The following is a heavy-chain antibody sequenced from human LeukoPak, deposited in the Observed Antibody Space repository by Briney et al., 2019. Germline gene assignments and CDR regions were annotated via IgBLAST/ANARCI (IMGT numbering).Heavy chain of an antibody. Sequence: GGSLRLSCAASGFTFSAYAIHWVRQAPGKGLEWVAFISYDGGTKDYTDSVKGRFTISRDNSKNTLYLQMNSLRAEDTAVYYCAKDFPSRYYYGMDVWGQGATVTVSS. CDR2: ISYDGGTK. V-gene: IGHV3-30-3*01. CDR3: AKDFPSRYYYGMDV. CDR1: GFTFSAYA. J-gene: IGHJ6*02.